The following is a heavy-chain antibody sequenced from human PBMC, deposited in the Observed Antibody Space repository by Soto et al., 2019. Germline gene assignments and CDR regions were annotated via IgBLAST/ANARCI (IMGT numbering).Heavy chain of an antibody. Sequence: QVQLQESGPGLVKPSQTLSLTCTVSGGSISSGGYYWSWIRQHPGKGLEWIGYIYYSGSTYYNPSLKSRVTISVDTSKIQFSLKLSSVTAADTAVYYCARGLGYCSSTSCYGDYYYYYMDVWGKGTTVTVSS. CDR2: IYYSGST. CDR3: ARGLGYCSSTSCYGDYYYYYMDV. D-gene: IGHD2-2*01. J-gene: IGHJ6*03. V-gene: IGHV4-31*03. CDR1: GGSISSGGYY.